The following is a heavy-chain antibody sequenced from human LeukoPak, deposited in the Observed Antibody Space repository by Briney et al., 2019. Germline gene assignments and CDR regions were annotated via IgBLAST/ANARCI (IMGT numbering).Heavy chain of an antibody. CDR3: ARDLRSRPVAADY. V-gene: IGHV3-21*01. D-gene: IGHD6-19*01. CDR2: ISSSSSYI. CDR1: GFTFSSYS. Sequence: PGGSLRLSCVASGFTFSSYSMSWVRQAPGKGLEWVSSISSSSSYIYYADSVKGRFNISRDNANNSLYLQMNSLRAEDTAVYYCARDLRSRPVAADYWGQGTLVTVSS. J-gene: IGHJ4*02.